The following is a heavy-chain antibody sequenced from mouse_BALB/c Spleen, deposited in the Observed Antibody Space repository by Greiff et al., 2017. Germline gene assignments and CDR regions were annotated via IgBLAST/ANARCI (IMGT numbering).Heavy chain of an antibody. CDR2: ISSGGGST. V-gene: IGHV5-12-1*01. CDR1: GFAFSSYD. J-gene: IGHJ3*01. D-gene: IGHD2-13*01. Sequence: EVHLVESGGGLVKPGGSLKLSCAASGFAFSSYDMSWVRQTPEKRLEWVAYISSGGGSTYYPDTVKGRFTISRDNAKNTLYLQMSSLKSEDTAMYYCARGLLFAYWGQGTLVTVSA. CDR3: ARGLLFAY.